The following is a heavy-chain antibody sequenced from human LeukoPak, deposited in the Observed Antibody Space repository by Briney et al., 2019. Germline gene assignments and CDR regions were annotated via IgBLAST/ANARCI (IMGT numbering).Heavy chain of an antibody. D-gene: IGHD5-18*01. Sequence: PGGSLRLSCAASGFTFSSYGMHWVRQAPGKGPEWVAFIRYDGSNKYYADSVKGRFTISRDNSKNTLYLQMNSLRAEDTAVYYCAKDSTAMGLYYFDYWGQGTLVTVSS. CDR3: AKDSTAMGLYYFDY. CDR1: GFTFSSYG. CDR2: IRYDGSNK. J-gene: IGHJ4*02. V-gene: IGHV3-30*02.